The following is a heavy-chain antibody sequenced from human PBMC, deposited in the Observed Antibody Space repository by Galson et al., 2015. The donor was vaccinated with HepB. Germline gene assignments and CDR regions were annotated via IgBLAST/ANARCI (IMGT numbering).Heavy chain of an antibody. Sequence: SLRLSCAASGCAFGTHAMSWVRQAPGRGLEWSAGISGNGDITSYANSVKGRFTVSRDNSNNMLYLQMNSLRAEDAGLYFCAKGYGLFDCWGQGILVTVSS. D-gene: IGHD5-18*01. CDR2: ISGNGDIT. CDR1: GCAFGTHA. CDR3: AKGYGLFDC. V-gene: IGHV3-23*01. J-gene: IGHJ5*01.